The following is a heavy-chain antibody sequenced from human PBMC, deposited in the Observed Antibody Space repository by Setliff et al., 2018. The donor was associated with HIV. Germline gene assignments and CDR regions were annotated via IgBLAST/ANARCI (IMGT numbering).Heavy chain of an antibody. V-gene: IGHV3-23*01. Sequence: GGSLRLSCAASGFTFNNYAMSWVRQAPGKGLEWVSALSTSGDSTYYADSVKGRFTISRDNSKNTLYLQMNSLRAEDTAVYYCTTEDPWLRFGHWGQGTLVTVSS. CDR3: TTEDPWLRFGH. J-gene: IGHJ5*02. D-gene: IGHD5-12*01. CDR2: LSTSGDST. CDR1: GFTFNNYA.